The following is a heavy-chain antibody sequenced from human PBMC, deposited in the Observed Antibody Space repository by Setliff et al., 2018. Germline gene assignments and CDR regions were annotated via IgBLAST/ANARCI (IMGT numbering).Heavy chain of an antibody. CDR2: INTKTGNP. CDR1: GYPFTNYA. Sequence: EASVKVSCKTSGYPFTNYAMNWVRQAPGQGLEWMGWINTKTGNPTYAQGFTGRFVFSLDTSVSTAYLQINSLKAEDTAVYFCARQLFQTRGSWGQGTLVTVPQ. V-gene: IGHV7-4-1*02. CDR3: ARQLFQTRGS. D-gene: IGHD2-2*01. J-gene: IGHJ5*02.